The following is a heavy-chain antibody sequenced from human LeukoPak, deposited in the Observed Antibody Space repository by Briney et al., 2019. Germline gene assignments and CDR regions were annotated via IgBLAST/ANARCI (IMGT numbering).Heavy chain of an antibody. D-gene: IGHD6-13*01. CDR3: ARGHISATGRFDY. CDR1: GFTFSSYI. Sequence: PGGSLRLSCAASGFTFSSYIMNWVRQAPGKGLEWVSYISSGSSNVYYADSVKGRFTISRDNAKNSLYLQMNSLTAEDTAVYYCARGHISATGRFDYWGQGTLVTVSS. CDR2: ISSGSSNV. V-gene: IGHV3-48*01. J-gene: IGHJ4*02.